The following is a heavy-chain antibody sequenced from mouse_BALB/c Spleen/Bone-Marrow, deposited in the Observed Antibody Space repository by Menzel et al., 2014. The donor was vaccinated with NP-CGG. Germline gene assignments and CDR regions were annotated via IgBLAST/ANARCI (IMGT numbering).Heavy chain of an antibody. CDR1: GFTFSSYA. V-gene: IGHV5-9-1*01. D-gene: IGHD5-1-1*01. J-gene: IGHJ2*01. CDR2: ISSGGNYT. CDR3: ARPNTDYFDY. Sequence: EVKVVESGGGLVKPGGSLKLSCAASGFTFSSYAMSWIRQTPEKRLEWVATISSGGNYTYYPDSVKGRFTISRDNAKSTLYLQMSSLRSEDTAMYYCARPNTDYFDYWGQGTTLTVSS.